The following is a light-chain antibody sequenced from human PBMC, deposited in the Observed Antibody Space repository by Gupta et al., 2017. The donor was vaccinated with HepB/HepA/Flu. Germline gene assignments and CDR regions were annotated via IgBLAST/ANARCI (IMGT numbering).Light chain of an antibody. J-gene: IGKJ4*01. Sequence: DILMTQSPDSLAVSLGERATINCKSSQSFLYSSKNKNYLAWYQQKPGQPPKLLIYWASTRESGVPDSFSGRGSGTDFTLTISSRQAEDVAVYYCQQEDSTPLTFGGGTKVDIK. CDR3: QQEDSTPLT. CDR1: QSFLYSSKNKNY. CDR2: WAS. V-gene: IGKV4-1*01.